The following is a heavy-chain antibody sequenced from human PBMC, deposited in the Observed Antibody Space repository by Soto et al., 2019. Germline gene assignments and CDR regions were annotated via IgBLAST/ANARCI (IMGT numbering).Heavy chain of an antibody. J-gene: IGHJ5*02. CDR1: GFTFSSYT. CDR2: ISATGGST. Sequence: HPGGSLRLSCAASGFTFSSYTMGWVRQAPGKGLEWVSGISATGGSTYYADSVKGRFTFSRDNSKNTLYLQMNSLRAEDTAVYYCAKGFIRDCGGDCTVDTWGQGTLVTVSS. CDR3: AKGFIRDCGGDCTVDT. V-gene: IGHV3-23*01. D-gene: IGHD2-21*02.